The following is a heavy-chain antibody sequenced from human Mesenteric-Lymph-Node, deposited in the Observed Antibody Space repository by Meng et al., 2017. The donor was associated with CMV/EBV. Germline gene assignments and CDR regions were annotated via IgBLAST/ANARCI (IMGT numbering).Heavy chain of an antibody. CDR2: IDWSGATI. CDR1: GFSFGDFA. J-gene: IGHJ4*02. CDR3: VKGNYGSGSYPYFDS. D-gene: IGHD3-10*01. V-gene: IGHV3-9*03. Sequence: GGSLRLSCAASGFSFGDFAMHWVRQVPAKGLEWVSSIDWSGATIGYADSVRGRFIISRDNAKNFVYLQMDSLRVEDMALYYCVKGNYGSGSYPYFDSWGQGVLVTVSS.